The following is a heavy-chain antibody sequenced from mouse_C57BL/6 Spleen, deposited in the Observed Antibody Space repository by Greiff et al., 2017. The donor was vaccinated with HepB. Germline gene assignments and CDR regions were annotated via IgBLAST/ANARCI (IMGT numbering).Heavy chain of an antibody. D-gene: IGHD1-1*01. CDR1: GFNIKDYY. V-gene: IGHV14-1*01. J-gene: IGHJ1*03. CDR2: IDPEDGDT. CDR3: TTSYYGSSHWYFDV. Sequence: EVKLMESGAELVRPGASVKLSCTASGFNIKDYYMHWVKQRPEQGLEWIGRIDPEDGDTEYAPKFQGKATMTADTSSNPAYLQLSSLTSEDTAVYYCTTSYYGSSHWYFDVWGTGTTVTVSS.